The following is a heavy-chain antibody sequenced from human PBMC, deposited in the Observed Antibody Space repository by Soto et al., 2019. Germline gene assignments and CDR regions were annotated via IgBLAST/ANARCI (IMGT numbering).Heavy chain of an antibody. Sequence: PSETLSLTCTVSGGSISSYYWSWIREPAGKGLEWIGRIYTSGSTNYNPSLKSRVTMSVDTSKNQFSLKLSSVTAADTAVYYCARDRGRFIAAADRGNWFDPWGQGTLVTVSS. J-gene: IGHJ5*02. CDR1: GGSISSYY. CDR3: ARDRGRFIAAADRGNWFDP. V-gene: IGHV4-4*07. D-gene: IGHD6-13*01. CDR2: IYTSGST.